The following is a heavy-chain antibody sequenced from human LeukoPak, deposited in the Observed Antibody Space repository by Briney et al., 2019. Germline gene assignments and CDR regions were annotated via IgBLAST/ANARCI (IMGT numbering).Heavy chain of an antibody. J-gene: IGHJ4*02. CDR3: ARTPPPRYYFDY. D-gene: IGHD3-3*01. Sequence: SETLSLTCTGSGGSISSYYWSWIRQPPGKGLEWIGYIYYSGSTNYNPSLKSRVTISVDTSKNQFSLKLSSVTAADTAVYYCARTPPPRYYFDYWGQGTLVTVSS. CDR1: GGSISSYY. V-gene: IGHV4-59*01. CDR2: IYYSGST.